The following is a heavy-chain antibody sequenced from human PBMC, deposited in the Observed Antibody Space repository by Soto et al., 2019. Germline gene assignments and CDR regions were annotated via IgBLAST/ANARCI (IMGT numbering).Heavy chain of an antibody. D-gene: IGHD4-17*01. CDR2: IIPIFGTA. CDR3: ARASSVDNHYGC. V-gene: IGHV1-69*01. Sequence: QVQLVQSGAEVKKPGSSVKVSCKASGGTFSSYAISWVRQAPGQGLEWMGGIIPIFGTANYAQKFQGGDKITADESTSTAHMELSSLRSEDTAVYYCARASSVDNHYGCWGQGTLVTVSS. J-gene: IGHJ4*02. CDR1: GGTFSSYA.